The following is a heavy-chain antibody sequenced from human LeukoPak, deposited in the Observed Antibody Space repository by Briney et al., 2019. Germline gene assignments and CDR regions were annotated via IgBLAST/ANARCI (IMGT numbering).Heavy chain of an antibody. D-gene: IGHD3-10*01. V-gene: IGHV4-61*02. CDR3: AREYVTMVRDVIIMNSYYYYMDV. Sequence: PSETLSLTCTVSGGSISSGSFYWSWIRQPAGKGLEWIGRIYNSEHTRYNPSLKSRVTLSVDTSKNQFSLRLTSVTAADTAVYYCAREYVTMVRDVIIMNSYYYYMDVWGKGTTVTISS. J-gene: IGHJ6*03. CDR2: IYNSEHT. CDR1: GGSISSGSFY.